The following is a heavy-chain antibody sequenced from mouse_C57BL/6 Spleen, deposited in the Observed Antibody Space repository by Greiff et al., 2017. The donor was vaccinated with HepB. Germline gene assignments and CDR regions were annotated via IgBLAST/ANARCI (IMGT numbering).Heavy chain of an antibody. CDR3: ARHHYGSSYLDY. V-gene: IGHV2-6-1*01. D-gene: IGHD1-1*01. Sequence: QVQLKESGPGLVAPSQSLSITCTVSGFSLTSYGVHWVRQPPGKGLEWLVVILSDGSTTYNSALKSRLSISKDNSKSQVFLKMNSLQTDDTAMYYCARHHYGSSYLDYWGQGTTLTVSS. CDR1: GFSLTSYG. J-gene: IGHJ2*01. CDR2: ILSDGST.